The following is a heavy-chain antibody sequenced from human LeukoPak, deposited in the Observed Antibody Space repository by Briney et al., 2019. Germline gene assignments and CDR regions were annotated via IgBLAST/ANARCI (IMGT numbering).Heavy chain of an antibody. D-gene: IGHD4/OR15-4a*01. Sequence: GGSLXLSCAASGFTFSDYYMSWIRQAPGKGLEXVSYISSSGSTIYYADSVKGRFTISRDNAKNSLYLQMNSLRAEDTAVYYCARGPANSAFDIWGQGTMVTVSS. J-gene: IGHJ3*02. V-gene: IGHV3-11*04. CDR3: ARGPANSAFDI. CDR2: ISSSGSTI. CDR1: GFTFSDYY.